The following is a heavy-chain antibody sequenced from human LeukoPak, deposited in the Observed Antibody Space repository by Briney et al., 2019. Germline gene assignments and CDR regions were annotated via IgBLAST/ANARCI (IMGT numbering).Heavy chain of an antibody. CDR3: AGRLWRRDGYNLSAFDI. Sequence: NPSETLSLTCTVSGDSISTYYWSWIRQPPGKGLEWIGYIYYSGSTNYNPSLKSRVTISVDTSKNQFSLKLSSVTAADTAVYYCAGRLWRRDGYNLSAFDIWGQGTMVTVSS. V-gene: IGHV4-59*01. CDR1: GDSISTYY. CDR2: IYYSGST. D-gene: IGHD5-24*01. J-gene: IGHJ3*02.